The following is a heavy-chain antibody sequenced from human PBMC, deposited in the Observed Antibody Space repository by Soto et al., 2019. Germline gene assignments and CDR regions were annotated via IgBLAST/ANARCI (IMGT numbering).Heavy chain of an antibody. Sequence: GASLKVSCKASGGTFSSYAISWVRQAPGQGLEWMGWISTSNGNTNYAQNLQGRVTLTTDTSTSTAYMELRSLRSDDTAVYYCARDPSSGWPFDYWGQGTLVTVSS. V-gene: IGHV1-18*01. CDR1: GGTFSSYA. D-gene: IGHD6-19*01. CDR2: ISTSNGNT. CDR3: ARDPSSGWPFDY. J-gene: IGHJ4*02.